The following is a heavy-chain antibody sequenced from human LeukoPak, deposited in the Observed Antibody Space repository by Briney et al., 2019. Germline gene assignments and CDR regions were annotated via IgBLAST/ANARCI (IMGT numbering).Heavy chain of an antibody. CDR3: ARQQAYYDFWSGTGIDY. Sequence: KPSETLSLTCTVSGGSISSSSYYWGWIRQPPGKGLEWIGSIYYSGSTYYNPSLKSRVTISVDTSKNQFSLKLSSVTAADTAVYYCARQQAYYDFWSGTGIDYWGQGTLVTVSS. CDR2: IYYSGST. D-gene: IGHD3-3*01. CDR1: GGSISSSSYY. J-gene: IGHJ4*02. V-gene: IGHV4-39*01.